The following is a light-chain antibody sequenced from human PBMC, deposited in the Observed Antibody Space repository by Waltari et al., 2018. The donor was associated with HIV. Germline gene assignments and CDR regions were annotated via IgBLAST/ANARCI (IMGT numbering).Light chain of an antibody. Sequence: SYELIQPSSVSVSPGQTARITCSGDILAKKYGRWFQQKPGQAPVVVIYEDSERPSGIPERFSGSSSGTTVTLTITGAQVEDDADYYCYSAGDHDVVFGGGTKLTVL. CDR1: ILAKKY. J-gene: IGLJ2*01. CDR3: YSAGDHDVV. CDR2: EDS. V-gene: IGLV3-27*01.